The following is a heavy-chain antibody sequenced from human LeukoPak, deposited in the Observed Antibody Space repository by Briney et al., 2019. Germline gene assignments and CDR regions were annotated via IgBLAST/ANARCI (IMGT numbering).Heavy chain of an antibody. J-gene: IGHJ4*02. CDR1: GGSISSYY. Sequence: SETLSLTCTVSGGSISSYYWSWIRQPPGKGLEWIGYIYYSGSTNYNPSLKSRVTISVDTSKNQFSLKLGSVTAADTAVYYCARHGWQWKVDYWGQGTLVTVSS. CDR2: IYYSGST. D-gene: IGHD6-19*01. CDR3: ARHGWQWKVDY. V-gene: IGHV4-59*01.